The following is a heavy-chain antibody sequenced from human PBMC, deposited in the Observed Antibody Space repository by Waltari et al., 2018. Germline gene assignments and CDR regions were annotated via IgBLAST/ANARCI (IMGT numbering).Heavy chain of an antibody. CDR3: ARPNIVVVPAPPGY. CDR1: GFTFSSYA. Sequence: EVQLLESGGGLVQPGGSLRLSCAASGFTFSSYAMSWVRQAPGKGLEWVSAIRGSGGSTYYADSVKGRFTISRDNSKNTLYLQMNSLRAEDTAVYYCARPNIVVVPAPPGYWGQGTLVTVSS. CDR2: IRGSGGST. D-gene: IGHD2-2*01. J-gene: IGHJ4*02. V-gene: IGHV3-23*01.